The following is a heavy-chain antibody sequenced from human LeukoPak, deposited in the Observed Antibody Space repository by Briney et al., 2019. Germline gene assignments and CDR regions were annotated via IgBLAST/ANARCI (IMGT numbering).Heavy chain of an antibody. J-gene: IGHJ2*01. CDR2: IYKSGSS. V-gene: IGHV4-4*07. CDR3: ARDLTVDTAMITYRYFDL. Sequence: SETLSLTCSVSGGSISTYYWSWIRQSAGKGLEWIGRIYKSGSSNYNPSLKSRVTISLDTSKNQFSLKLSSVTAADTAVYYCARDLTVDTAMITYRYFDLWGRGTLVTVSS. CDR1: GGSISTYY. D-gene: IGHD5-18*01.